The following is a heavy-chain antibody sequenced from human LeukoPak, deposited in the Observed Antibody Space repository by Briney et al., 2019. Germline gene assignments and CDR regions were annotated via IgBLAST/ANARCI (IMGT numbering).Heavy chain of an antibody. CDR3: ARSGRGTYYYFDL. D-gene: IGHD1-26*01. V-gene: IGHV1-18*01. Sequence: ASVKVSCKASSYTFTRYGVSWVRQAPGQGLEWMGWISGSNGNTNYAQKFQGRVSMTADTSTSTAYMELRSLRSDDTAVYHCARSGRGTYYYFDLWGQGTLVTVSS. CDR1: SYTFTRYG. CDR2: ISGSNGNT. J-gene: IGHJ4*02.